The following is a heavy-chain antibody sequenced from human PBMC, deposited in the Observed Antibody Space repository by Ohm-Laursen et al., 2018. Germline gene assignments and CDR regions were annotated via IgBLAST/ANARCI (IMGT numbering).Heavy chain of an antibody. CDR3: ARVNTYYYDKGCFDF. V-gene: IGHV3-7*01. CDR2: SNHDDGQQ. D-gene: IGHD3-22*01. J-gene: IGHJ4*02. CDR1: VSTFSSNW. Sequence: GSLRLSCSASVSTFSSNWYCWVCQRPGTGLERVANSNHDDGQQYYVDSVMGRFTISRDNAKNTLYLQMNSLRAEDTAVYYCARVNTYYYDKGCFDFWGQGTLVTVS.